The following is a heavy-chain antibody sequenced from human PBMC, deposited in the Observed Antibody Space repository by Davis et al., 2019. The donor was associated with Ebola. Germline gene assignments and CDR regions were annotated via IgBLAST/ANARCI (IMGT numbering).Heavy chain of an antibody. CDR3: AKDIVVVSVYYYGMDV. CDR1: GFTFSSYD. CDR2: ISYDGSNK. Sequence: GGSLRLSCAASGFTFSSYDMHWVRQAPGKGLEWVAVISYDGSNKYYADSVKGRFAISRDNSKNTLYLQMNSLRAEDTAVYYCAKDIVVVSVYYYGMDVWGQGTTVTVSS. D-gene: IGHD2-2*01. V-gene: IGHV3-30*18. J-gene: IGHJ6*02.